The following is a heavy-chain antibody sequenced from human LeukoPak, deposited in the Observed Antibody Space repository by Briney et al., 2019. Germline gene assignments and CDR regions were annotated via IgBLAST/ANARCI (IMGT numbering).Heavy chain of an antibody. J-gene: IGHJ4*02. CDR3: ARDALNTAMGL. V-gene: IGHV4-39*07. D-gene: IGHD5-18*01. CDR2: IYYSGST. Sequence: SETLSLTCTVSGGSISRSSYFWGWIRQPPGKGLEWIGNIYYSGSTYYNPSLKSRVTISVDTSKNQFSLKLNSVTAADTAVYYCARDALNTAMGLWGQGTLVTVSS. CDR1: GGSISRSSYF.